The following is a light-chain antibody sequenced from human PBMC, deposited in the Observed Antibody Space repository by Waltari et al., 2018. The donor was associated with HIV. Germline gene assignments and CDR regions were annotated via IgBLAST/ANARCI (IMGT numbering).Light chain of an antibody. CDR1: HTVSSNY. Sequence: EIVLTQSPGTLSLSPGEGATLSCRASHTVSSNYLAWYQQKPGQAPRLLIYGTSSRAIGIPDRFSGSGSGTDFTLTINRLEPEDFAVYYCQQYGSSPTFGPGTKVDIK. J-gene: IGKJ3*01. CDR3: QQYGSSPT. CDR2: GTS. V-gene: IGKV3-20*01.